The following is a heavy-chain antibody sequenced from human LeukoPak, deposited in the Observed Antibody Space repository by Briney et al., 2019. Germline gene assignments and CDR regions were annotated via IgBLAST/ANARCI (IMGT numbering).Heavy chain of an antibody. D-gene: IGHD3-9*01. CDR1: GGSFSGYY. Sequence: SETLSLTCAVYGGSFSGYYWSWIRQPPGKGLEWIGEINHSGSTNYNPSLKSRVTISVDTSKNQFSLKLSSVTAADTAVCYCARGPQYYDILTGSRIYYYYYYMDVWGKGTTVTVSS. CDR3: ARGPQYYDILTGSRIYYYYYYMDV. J-gene: IGHJ6*03. V-gene: IGHV4-34*01. CDR2: INHSGST.